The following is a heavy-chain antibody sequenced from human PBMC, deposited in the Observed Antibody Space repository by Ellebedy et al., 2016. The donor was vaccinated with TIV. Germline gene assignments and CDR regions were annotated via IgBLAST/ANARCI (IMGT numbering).Heavy chain of an antibody. CDR1: GYTFTSYY. CDR2: INPSGGRT. V-gene: IGHV1-46*01. Sequence: ASVKVSCKASGYTFTSYYMHWVRQAPGQGLEWMGIINPSGGRTTYAQKFQGRVTMTRDTFTSTVHMELSSLRSEDTAVYYCARNLYSSAWRHFDYWGQGTLVTVSS. J-gene: IGHJ4*02. D-gene: IGHD6-19*01. CDR3: ARNLYSSAWRHFDY.